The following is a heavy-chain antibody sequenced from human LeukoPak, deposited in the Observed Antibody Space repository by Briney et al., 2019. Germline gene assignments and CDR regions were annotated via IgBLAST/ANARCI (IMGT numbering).Heavy chain of an antibody. D-gene: IGHD1-26*01. CDR2: IYYSGST. Sequence: SSETLSLTCTVSGGSISSYYWSWIRHPPGKGLEWIGYIYYSGSTNYNPSLKSRVTISVDTSKNQFSLKLSSVTAADTAVYYCARVRSMGEDYYYYGMDVWGQGTTVTVSS. CDR3: ARVRSMGEDYYYYGMDV. V-gene: IGHV4-59*01. J-gene: IGHJ6*02. CDR1: GGSISSYY.